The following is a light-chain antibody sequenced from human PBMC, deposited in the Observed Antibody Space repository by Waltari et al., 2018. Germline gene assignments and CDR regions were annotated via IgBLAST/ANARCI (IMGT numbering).Light chain of an antibody. CDR2: GAS. J-gene: IGKJ1*01. CDR3: QERGRT. V-gene: IGKV3-15*01. Sequence: IVMTQSPATLSVSPGEGATLSCKASQSLSRHLAWYQQKPGQLPRLLIYGASTRATGIPARFSGSGSGTEFTLTISSLQAEDFAVYYCQERGRTFGQGTKVEIK. CDR1: QSLSRH.